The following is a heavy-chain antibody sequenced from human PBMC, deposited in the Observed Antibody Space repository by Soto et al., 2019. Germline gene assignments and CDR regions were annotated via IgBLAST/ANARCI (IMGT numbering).Heavy chain of an antibody. CDR1: GFTFSSYA. V-gene: IGHV3-30-3*01. CDR3: ARDPRAITMIVVVDY. D-gene: IGHD3-22*01. CDR2: ISYDGSNK. Sequence: GGSLRLSCAASGFTFSSYAMHWVRQAPGKGLEWVAVISYDGSNKYYADSVKGRFTISRDNSKNTLYLQMNSLRAEDTAVYYCARDPRAITMIVVVDYWGQGTLVTVSS. J-gene: IGHJ4*02.